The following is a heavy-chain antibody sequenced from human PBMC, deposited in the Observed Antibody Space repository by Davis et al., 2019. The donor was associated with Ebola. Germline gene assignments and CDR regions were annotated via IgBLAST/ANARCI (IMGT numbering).Heavy chain of an antibody. V-gene: IGHV4-59*01. J-gene: IGHJ4*02. D-gene: IGHD3-9*01. CDR3: ARSHSDWLLPFDY. Sequence: MPSETLSLTCTVSGGSINTYFWSWIRQPPGKGLEWIGNIHYLGNTNYNPSLKSRVTMSLDKSKNQFSLRLTSVTAADTAVYYCARSHSDWLLPFDYWGQGTLATVSS. CDR2: IHYLGNT. CDR1: GGSINTYF.